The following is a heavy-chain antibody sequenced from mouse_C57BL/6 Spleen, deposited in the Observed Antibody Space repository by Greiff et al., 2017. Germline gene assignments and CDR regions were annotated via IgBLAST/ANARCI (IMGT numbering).Heavy chain of an antibody. J-gene: IGHJ2*01. CDR1: GFTFSSYG. Sequence: EVKLMESGGDLVKPGGSLKLSCAASGFTFSSYGKSWVRQTPDKRLEWVATISSGGSYTYYPDSVKGRFTISRDNAKNTLYLQMSSLKSEDTAMYYCARQGTTVVLDYWGQGTTLTVSS. V-gene: IGHV5-6*01. CDR2: ISSGGSYT. CDR3: ARQGTTVVLDY. D-gene: IGHD1-1*01.